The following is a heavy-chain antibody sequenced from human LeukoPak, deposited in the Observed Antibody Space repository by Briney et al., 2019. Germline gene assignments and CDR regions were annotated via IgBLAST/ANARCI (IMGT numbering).Heavy chain of an antibody. J-gene: IGHJ4*02. V-gene: IGHV4-59*01. CDR2: VFYSGST. CDR3: ARGGYDSSGYHDNYFDY. CDR1: GGSFSGYY. Sequence: SETLSLTCAVYGGSFSGYYWNWIRQPPGKGLEWIGRVFYSGSTNYNPSLKSRVTTSVDTSKNQFSLKLSSVTAADTAVYYCARGGYDSSGYHDNYFDYWGQGTLVTVSS. D-gene: IGHD3-22*01.